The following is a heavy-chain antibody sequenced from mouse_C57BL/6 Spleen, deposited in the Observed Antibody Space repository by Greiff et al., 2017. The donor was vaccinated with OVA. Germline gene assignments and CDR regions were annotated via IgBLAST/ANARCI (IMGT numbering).Heavy chain of an antibody. CDR1: GYTFTSYG. D-gene: IGHD1-1*01. CDR3: ARETSITTVVAPFDY. Sequence: QVQLQQSGAELARPGASVKLSCKASGYTFTSYGISWVKQRTGQGLEWIGEIYPRSGNTYYNEKFKGKATLTADKSSSTAYMELRSLTSEDSAVYFYARETSITTVVAPFDYWGQGTTLTVSS. V-gene: IGHV1-81*01. J-gene: IGHJ2*01. CDR2: IYPRSGNT.